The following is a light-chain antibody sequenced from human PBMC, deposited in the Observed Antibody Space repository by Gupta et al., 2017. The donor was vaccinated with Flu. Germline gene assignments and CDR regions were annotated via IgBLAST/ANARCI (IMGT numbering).Light chain of an antibody. CDR2: DAS. J-gene: IGKJ2*01. CDR3: QQRRET. CDR1: QSVSSY. Sequence: PATLSLSPGERATLSCRASQSVSSYLAWYQQKPGQAPRLLIYDASNRATGIPARFSGSGSGTDFTLTISSLEPEDFAVYYCQQRRETFGQGTKLEIK. V-gene: IGKV3-11*01.